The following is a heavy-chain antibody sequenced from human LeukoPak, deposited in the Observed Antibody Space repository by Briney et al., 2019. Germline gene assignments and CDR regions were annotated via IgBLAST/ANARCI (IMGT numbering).Heavy chain of an antibody. CDR2: ISGSGGET. D-gene: IGHD2-8*02. J-gene: IGHJ4*02. CDR3: AKGDGNYWCPDY. V-gene: IGHV3-23*01. Sequence: GGSLRLSCATSGFTFSSHAMSWIRQAPGKGLEWVSLISGSGGETSYADSVKGRFTISRDNSDNTLYLQMNNLRADDTAVYYCAKGDGNYWCPDYWGQGAVVTDSS. CDR1: GFTFSSHA.